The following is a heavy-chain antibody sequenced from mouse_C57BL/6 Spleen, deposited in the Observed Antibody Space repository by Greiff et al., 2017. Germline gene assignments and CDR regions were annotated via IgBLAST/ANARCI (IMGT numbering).Heavy chain of an antibody. CDR1: GFTFSDYY. CDR3: ARGYYSGFDY. J-gene: IGHJ2*01. Sequence: DVKLVESEGGLVQPGSSMKLSCTASGFTFSDYYMAWVRQVPEKGLEWVANINYDGSSTYYLDSLKSRFIISRDNAKNILYLQMSSLKSEDTATYYCARGYYSGFDYWGQGTTLTVSS. CDR2: INYDGSST. D-gene: IGHD2-12*01. V-gene: IGHV5-16*01.